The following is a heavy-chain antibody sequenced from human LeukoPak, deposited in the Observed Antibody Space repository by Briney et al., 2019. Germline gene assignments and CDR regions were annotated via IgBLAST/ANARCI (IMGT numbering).Heavy chain of an antibody. D-gene: IGHD3-22*01. CDR1: GFTFSSYS. Sequence: PGGSLRLSCAASGFTFSSYSMNWVRQAPGKGLEWVSSISSSSSYIYYADSVKGRFTISRDNAKNSLYLQMNSLRAEDTAVYYCAREIVYYDSSGFDYWGQGTLVTVSS. J-gene: IGHJ4*02. CDR2: ISSSSSYI. CDR3: AREIVYYDSSGFDY. V-gene: IGHV3-21*01.